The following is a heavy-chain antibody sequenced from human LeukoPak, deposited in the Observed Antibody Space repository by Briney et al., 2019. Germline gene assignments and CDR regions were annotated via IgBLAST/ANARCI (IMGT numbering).Heavy chain of an antibody. CDR1: GFTFSSYC. J-gene: IGHJ3*02. CDR3: ARDLTMVIDAFDI. Sequence: GSLRLSCAASGFTFSSYCMNLVRQAPGKGLEWVSSISSSSSYIYYADSVKGRFTISRDNAKNSLYLQMNSLRAEDTAVYYCARDLTMVIDAFDIWGQGTMVTVSS. CDR2: ISSSSSYI. V-gene: IGHV3-21*01. D-gene: IGHD4/OR15-4a*01.